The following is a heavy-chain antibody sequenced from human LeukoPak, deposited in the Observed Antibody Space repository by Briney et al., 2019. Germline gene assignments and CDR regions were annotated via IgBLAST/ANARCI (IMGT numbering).Heavy chain of an antibody. Sequence: GGSLRLSCAASGFTFSSYSMNWVRQAPGKGLEWVSYISSNSGTIYYADSVKGRFTISRDNAWNSLYLQMNSLRAEDTAVYYCASSWDYWGQGTLVTVSS. CDR1: GFTFSSYS. J-gene: IGHJ4*02. CDR3: ASSWDY. V-gene: IGHV3-48*04. CDR2: ISSNSGTI.